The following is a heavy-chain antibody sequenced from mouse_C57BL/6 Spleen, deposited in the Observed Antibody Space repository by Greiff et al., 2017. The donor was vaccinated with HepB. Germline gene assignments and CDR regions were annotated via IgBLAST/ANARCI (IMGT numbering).Heavy chain of an antibody. V-gene: IGHV14-4*01. D-gene: IGHD2-1*01. Sequence: EVQLQQSGAELVRPGASVKLSCTASGFNIKDDYMHWVKQRPEQGLEWIGWIDPENGDTEYASKFQGKATITADTSSNTGYLQLSSLTSEDTAVYYCTLCGNYDWCFDVWGTGTTVTVSS. CDR3: TLCGNYDWCFDV. CDR2: IDPENGDT. J-gene: IGHJ1*03. CDR1: GFNIKDDY.